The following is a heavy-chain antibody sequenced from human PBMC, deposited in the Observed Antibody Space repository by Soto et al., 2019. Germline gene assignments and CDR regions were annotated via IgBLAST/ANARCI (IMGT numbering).Heavy chain of an antibody. CDR3: ARAEGGIFDY. Sequence: QLQLQESGSGLVKPSQTLSLTCAVSGGSISSGGYSWSWIRQPPGKGLEWIGYIHHGASTYYNPSLTSRVTISVDRSKNQFSLKLSSVTAADTAVYYCARAEGGIFDYWGQGTLVTVSS. J-gene: IGHJ4*02. V-gene: IGHV4-30-2*01. CDR2: IHHGAST. CDR1: GGSISSGGYS.